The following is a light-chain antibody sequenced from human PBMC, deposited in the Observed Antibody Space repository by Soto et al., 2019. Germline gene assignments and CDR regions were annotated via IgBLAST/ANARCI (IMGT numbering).Light chain of an antibody. CDR3: SSKTSSGTLYV. V-gene: IGLV2-14*01. Sequence: QSALTQPASVSGYPGQSITISCTGTSSDVGGSKYVSWYQQHPGEAPKLILYEVAYRPSGVSNRFSGAKSGNTVSVTVSGLRAEDEADYYCSSKTSSGTLYVFGTGTKLTVL. CDR2: EVA. CDR1: SSDVGGSKY. J-gene: IGLJ1*01.